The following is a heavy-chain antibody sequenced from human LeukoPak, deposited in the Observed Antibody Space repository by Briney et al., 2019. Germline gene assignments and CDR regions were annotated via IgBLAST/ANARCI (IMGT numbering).Heavy chain of an antibody. V-gene: IGHV4-59*01. CDR3: ARGRIGGPKAPFDY. J-gene: IGHJ4*02. CDR1: GGSISTYY. D-gene: IGHD3-16*01. Sequence: SETLSLTCTVSGGSISTYYWTWIRQPPGKGLEWIGYVDYGGNTDYNPSLKSRVTISVDMSKNQFSLNLSSVTAADTAVYYCARGRIGGPKAPFDYWGQGTLVTVSS. CDR2: VDYGGNT.